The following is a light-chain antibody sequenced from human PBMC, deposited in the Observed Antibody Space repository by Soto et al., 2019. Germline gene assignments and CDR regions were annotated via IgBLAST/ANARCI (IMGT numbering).Light chain of an antibody. J-gene: IGLJ3*02. Sequence: QSVLTQPASVSGSPGQSIAISCTGTSSDVGGYNYVSWYQHHPGNTPKLIIYDVSNRPSGVSDRFSGSRSGNTASLTISGLQPEDEADYFCSSYTTSNTVVFGGGTKLTVL. CDR2: DVS. CDR1: SSDVGGYNY. V-gene: IGLV2-14*03. CDR3: SSYTTSNTVV.